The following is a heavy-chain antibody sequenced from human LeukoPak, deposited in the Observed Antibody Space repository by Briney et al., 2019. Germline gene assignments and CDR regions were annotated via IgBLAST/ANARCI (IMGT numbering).Heavy chain of an antibody. Sequence: IPSETLSLTCAVSGGSISSISSNNWAWIRQPPGKGLELIAAIHYSGSTYYNPSFMSRVTISVDTSKNQFSLKLRSLTATDTAVYYCARLPTGYPNWFDTWGQGILVTVSS. D-gene: IGHD5-18*01. CDR3: ARLPTGYPNWFDT. CDR2: IHYSGST. V-gene: IGHV4-39*01. CDR1: GGSISSISSNN. J-gene: IGHJ5*02.